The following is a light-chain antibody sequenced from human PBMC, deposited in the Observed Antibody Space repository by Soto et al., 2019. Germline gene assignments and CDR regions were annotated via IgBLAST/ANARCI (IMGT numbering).Light chain of an antibody. J-gene: IGLJ2*01. CDR1: SSNIGAGYD. CDR3: QSYDSSLSVNVV. Sequence: QSVLTQPPSVSGAPGQRVTISCTGSSSNIGAGYDVHWYQQLPGTAPKLLIYGNSNRPSGVPDRFSGSKSGTSAYLAITGLQADDEADYYCQSYDSSLSVNVVFGGGTKLTVL. V-gene: IGLV1-40*01. CDR2: GNS.